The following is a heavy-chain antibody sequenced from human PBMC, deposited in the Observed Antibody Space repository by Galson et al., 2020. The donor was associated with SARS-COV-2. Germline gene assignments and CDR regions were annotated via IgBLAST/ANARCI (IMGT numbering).Heavy chain of an antibody. CDR2: IYYSGST. CDR1: GGSISSGGYY. J-gene: IGHJ6*02. Sequence: TLSLTCTVSGGSISSGGYYWSWIRQNPGKGLEWIGYIYYSGSTYYNPSLKSRVTISVDTSKNQFSLKLSSVTAADTAVYYCARDYYGSGPYYYGMDVWGQGTTVTVSS. V-gene: IGHV4-31*03. D-gene: IGHD3-10*01. CDR3: ARDYYGSGPYYYGMDV.